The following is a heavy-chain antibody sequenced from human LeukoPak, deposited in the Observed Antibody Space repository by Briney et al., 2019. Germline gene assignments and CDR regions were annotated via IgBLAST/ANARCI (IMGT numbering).Heavy chain of an antibody. J-gene: IGHJ4*02. CDR2: IYYSGST. Sequence: PETLPLTCTVSGGSISSYYWSWIRQPPGKGLEWIGYIYYSGSTNYNPSLKSRVTISADMSKNQFSLKLSSVTAADTAVYYCARDIIRSSGLFGYRGQGTLVTVSS. D-gene: IGHD3-22*01. CDR3: ARDIIRSSGLFGY. V-gene: IGHV4-59*01. CDR1: GGSISSYY.